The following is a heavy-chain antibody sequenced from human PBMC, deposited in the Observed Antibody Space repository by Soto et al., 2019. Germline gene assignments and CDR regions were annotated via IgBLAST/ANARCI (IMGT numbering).Heavy chain of an antibody. CDR3: VRGGAGSYYYYGMDV. CDR1: GFTFSSYY. CDR2: TNGDASST. D-gene: IGHD2-21*01. J-gene: IGHJ6*02. Sequence: EEQLVESGGGLVQPGGSLRLSCVASGFTFSSYYMHWVRQVPGKGLVWVSRTNGDASSTAYADSVKGRFTISRANAQNTLYLQMSSLRVEDTAMYYWVRGGAGSYYYYGMDVWGQGTTVTVSS. V-gene: IGHV3-74*03.